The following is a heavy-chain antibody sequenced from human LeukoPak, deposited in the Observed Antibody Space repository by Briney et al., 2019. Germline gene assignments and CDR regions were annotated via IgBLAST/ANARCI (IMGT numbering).Heavy chain of an antibody. V-gene: IGHV3-7*03. D-gene: IGHD3-22*01. J-gene: IGHJ4*02. Sequence: RSGGSLRLSCAASGFTFSSYWMSWVRQAPGKGLECVANIKQDGSEKYYVDSVKGRFTISRDSAKNSLYLQMNSLRSEDTAVYYCAREDGYYDSSGYYFDYWGQGTLVTVSS. CDR1: GFTFSSYW. CDR2: IKQDGSEK. CDR3: AREDGYYDSSGYYFDY.